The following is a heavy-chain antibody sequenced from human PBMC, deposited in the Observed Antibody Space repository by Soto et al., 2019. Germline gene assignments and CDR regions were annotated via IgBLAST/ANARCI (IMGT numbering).Heavy chain of an antibody. Sequence: GGSLRLSCAASGFTFSSYAMSWVRQAPGKGLEWVSAISGSGGSTYYADSVKGRFTISRDNSKNTLYLQMNSLRAEDTAVYYCAKDLRGYYDSSGSQNYYYYYGMDVWGQGPTVTVYS. CDR1: GFTFSSYA. V-gene: IGHV3-23*01. CDR2: ISGSGGST. CDR3: AKDLRGYYDSSGSQNYYYYYGMDV. D-gene: IGHD3-22*01. J-gene: IGHJ6*02.